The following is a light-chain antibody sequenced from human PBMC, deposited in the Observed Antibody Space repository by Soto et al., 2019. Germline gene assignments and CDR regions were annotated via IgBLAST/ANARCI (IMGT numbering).Light chain of an antibody. CDR2: GAS. J-gene: IGKJ1*01. Sequence: SKSPAALSVTTGERATLYCRASQSVSTRYLAWYQQKPGQAPRLLIYGASSRATGIPDRFSGSGSGTDFTLTISRLEPEDFAVYYCQQYGSSSWTFGQGTKVAIK. V-gene: IGKV3-20*01. CDR1: QSVSTRY. CDR3: QQYGSSSWT.